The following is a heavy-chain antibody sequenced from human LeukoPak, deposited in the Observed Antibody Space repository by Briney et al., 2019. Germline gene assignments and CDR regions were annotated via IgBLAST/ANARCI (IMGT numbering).Heavy chain of an antibody. CDR3: ASGYSGYDPLRFDP. D-gene: IGHD5-12*01. Sequence: GGSLRLSCSASGFTFSTYAIHWVRQAPGKGLEYVSAISSDGGSTYYADSVKGRFTISRDNSKNTLYLQMNSLRAEDTAVYYCASGYSGYDPLRFDPWGQGTLVTVSS. J-gene: IGHJ5*02. CDR2: ISSDGGST. V-gene: IGHV3-64*04. CDR1: GFTFSTYA.